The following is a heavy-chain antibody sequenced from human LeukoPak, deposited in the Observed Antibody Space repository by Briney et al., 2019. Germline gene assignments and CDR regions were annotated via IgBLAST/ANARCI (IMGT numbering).Heavy chain of an antibody. CDR2: VSGSGGST. Sequence: PGGSLRLSCAASGFTFSSYAMSWVRQAPGKGLEWVSAVSGSGGSTYYADSVKGRFTISRDNSKNTLYLQMNSLRAEDTAVYYCARSPRNLYSSGWFFLFDYWGQGTLVTVSS. CDR3: ARSPRNLYSSGWFFLFDY. CDR1: GFTFSSYA. V-gene: IGHV3-23*01. J-gene: IGHJ4*02. D-gene: IGHD6-19*01.